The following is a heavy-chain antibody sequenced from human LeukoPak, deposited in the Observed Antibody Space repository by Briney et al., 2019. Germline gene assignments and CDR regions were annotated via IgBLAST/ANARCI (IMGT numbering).Heavy chain of an antibody. CDR2: ISSSSSTI. V-gene: IGHV3-48*02. D-gene: IGHD3-9*01. J-gene: IGHJ4*02. CDR1: GFTFSSYS. Sequence: GGSLRLSCAASGFTFSSYSMNWVRQAPGKGLEWVSYISSSSSTIYYADSVKGRFTISRDNAKNSLYLQMNSLRDEDTAVYYCARGYHTYDIEPTAFDYGGQGTLVTVSS. CDR3: ARGYHTYDIEPTAFDY.